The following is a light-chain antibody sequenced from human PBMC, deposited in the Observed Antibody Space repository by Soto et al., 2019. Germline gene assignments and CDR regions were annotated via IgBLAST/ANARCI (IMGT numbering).Light chain of an antibody. CDR3: QQYNNWPQT. Sequence: EIVMTQSPATLSVSPGERATLSCRASQSVSSNLAWYQQKPGQAPRLLIYGASTRATGIPARFSGSGSGTEFTLTISSLQSEDFAFYYCQQYNNWPQTFGQGTKVEIQ. CDR1: QSVSSN. CDR2: GAS. V-gene: IGKV3-15*01. J-gene: IGKJ1*01.